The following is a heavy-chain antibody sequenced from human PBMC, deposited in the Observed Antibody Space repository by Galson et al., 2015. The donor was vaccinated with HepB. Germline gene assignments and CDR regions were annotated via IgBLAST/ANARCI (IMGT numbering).Heavy chain of an antibody. J-gene: IGHJ3*02. CDR3: ARQLKMGYSGSCTTDDAFDI. CDR2: MYYSGST. V-gene: IGHV4-39*01. Sequence: SETLSLTCTVSGGSISSSSYYWGWIRQPPGKGLEWIASMYYSGSTYYNPSLKSRVTRSIDTSKNQFSLKLRSVIAADKAVYYCARQLKMGYSGSCTTDDAFDIWGQGTLVTVSS. D-gene: IGHD6-13*01. CDR1: GGSISSSSYY.